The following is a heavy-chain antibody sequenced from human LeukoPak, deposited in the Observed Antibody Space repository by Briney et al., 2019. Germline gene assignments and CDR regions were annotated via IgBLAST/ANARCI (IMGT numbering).Heavy chain of an antibody. CDR3: ARSNYGGHSGVWFDP. CDR2: ILPIFDTG. J-gene: IGHJ5*02. V-gene: IGHV1-69*13. CDR1: GYTFTSYS. D-gene: IGHD4-23*01. Sequence: ASVKVSCKASGYTFTSYSISWVRQAPGQGLEWMGGILPIFDTGNYAQKFQGRVTVTADASTSTAYMELSSLRSEDTAVYYCARSNYGGHSGVWFDPWGQGTLVTVSS.